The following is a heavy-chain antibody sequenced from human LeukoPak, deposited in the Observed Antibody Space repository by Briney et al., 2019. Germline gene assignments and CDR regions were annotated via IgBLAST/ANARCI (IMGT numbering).Heavy chain of an antibody. CDR2: ISVNGDKT. CDR1: GFTFSGHF. J-gene: IGHJ4*02. CDR3: LKDLAGTWSFDH. D-gene: IGHD7-27*01. V-gene: IGHV3-64D*06. Sequence: GGSLRLSCSASGFTFSGHFMHWVRQAPGKGLEYVSSISVNGDKTLYAESVKGRFTISRDNSKNTLYLQLSSLRLEDTAIYYCLKDLAGTWSFDHWGLGTLLTVSS.